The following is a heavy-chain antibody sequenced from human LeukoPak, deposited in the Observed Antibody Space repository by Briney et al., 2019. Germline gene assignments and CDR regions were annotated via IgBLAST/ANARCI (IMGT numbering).Heavy chain of an antibody. V-gene: IGHV3-53*01. Sequence: GGSLRLSCAASGFTVSSNYMSWVRQAPGKGLEWVSVIYSVGSTYYADSVKGRFTISRDNSKNTLYLQMNSLRAEDTAVYYCAKASAMIVVVSKHFDYWGQGTLVTVSS. J-gene: IGHJ4*02. CDR2: IYSVGST. CDR1: GFTVSSNY. CDR3: AKASAMIVVVSKHFDY. D-gene: IGHD3-22*01.